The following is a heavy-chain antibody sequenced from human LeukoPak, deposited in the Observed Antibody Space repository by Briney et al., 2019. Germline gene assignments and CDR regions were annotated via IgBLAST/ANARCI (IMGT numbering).Heavy chain of an antibody. CDR1: GGYISSSY. V-gene: IGHV4-59*08. CDR2: IGYSGNT. Sequence: SETLSLTCTVSGGYISSSYWSWSRQPPGKGLEWIGYIGYSGNTNYNPSLKSRVTISVERSKNQFSLKLSSVTAADTAVYYCARATSYGDYVDYWGQGTLVTVSS. CDR3: ARATSYGDYVDY. D-gene: IGHD4-17*01. J-gene: IGHJ4*02.